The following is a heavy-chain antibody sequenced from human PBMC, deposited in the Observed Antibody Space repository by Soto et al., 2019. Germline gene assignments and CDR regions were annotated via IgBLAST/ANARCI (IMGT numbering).Heavy chain of an antibody. CDR3: ASSITLFGEVIPNGMDV. Sequence: EALKISSNGSGYSFNSYWISWARQMPGKGLEWMGWIDPSDSYTNYSPSFQGHGTISAVKSISTAYLQWSSLKASATAMYYCASSITLFGEVIPNGMDVWGQGTT. J-gene: IGHJ6*02. D-gene: IGHD3-3*01. CDR2: IDPSDSYT. V-gene: IGHV5-10-1*01. CDR1: GYSFNSYW.